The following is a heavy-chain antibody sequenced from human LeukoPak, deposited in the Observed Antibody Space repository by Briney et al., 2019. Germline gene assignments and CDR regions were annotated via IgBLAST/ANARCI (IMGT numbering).Heavy chain of an antibody. CDR3: AKDRGGTMVRGVYYYYGMDD. Sequence: PGRSLRLSCAASGFAFRTYGMRWVRQAPGKGLEWVAVISYDGSEKHNADSVKGRFTISRDNSKNMLYLEMNSLRTEDTAVYYCAKDRGGTMVRGVYYYYGMDDWGQGTTVTVSS. D-gene: IGHD3-10*01. CDR2: ISYDGSEK. J-gene: IGHJ6*02. V-gene: IGHV3-30*18. CDR1: GFAFRTYG.